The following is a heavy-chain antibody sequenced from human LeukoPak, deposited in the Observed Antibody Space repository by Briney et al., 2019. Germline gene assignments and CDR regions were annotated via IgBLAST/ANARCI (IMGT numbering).Heavy chain of an antibody. J-gene: IGHJ4*02. CDR1: GFTFSNYW. D-gene: IGHD3-3*01. V-gene: IGHV3-7*01. CDR2: MKQDGSET. CDR3: ARSIYYDFWSGYYLDY. Sequence: PGGSLRLSCAASGFTFSNYWMSWVRQAPGKGLEWVANMKQDGSETYYVDSVKGRFTISRDNAKNSLYLQMNSLRAEDTAVYYCARSIYYDFWSGYYLDYWGQGTLVTVSS.